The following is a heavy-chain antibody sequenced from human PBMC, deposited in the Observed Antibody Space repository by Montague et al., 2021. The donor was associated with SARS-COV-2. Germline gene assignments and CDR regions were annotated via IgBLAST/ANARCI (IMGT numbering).Heavy chain of an antibody. V-gene: IGHV4-34*01. CDR3: ARGRRIFLWLVELLWGGDSYGVDV. CDR1: GGSFSGYY. J-gene: IGHJ6*02. CDR2: INHSGST. Sequence: SETLSLTCAVYGGSFSGYYWSWIRQPPGKGLEWIGEINHSGSTNYNPSLKSRVTISVDTSKNQFSLKLSSVTAADTAVYYCARGRRIFLWLVELLWGGDSYGVDVWGQGTLVTVSS. D-gene: IGHD3-10*01.